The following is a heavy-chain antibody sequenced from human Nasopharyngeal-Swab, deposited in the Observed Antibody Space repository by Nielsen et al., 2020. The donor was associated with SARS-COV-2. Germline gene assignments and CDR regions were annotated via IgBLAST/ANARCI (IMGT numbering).Heavy chain of an antibody. V-gene: IGHV1-24*01. CDR2: FDPEDGET. CDR3: ATTPRRFLEWFLFDY. J-gene: IGHJ4*02. D-gene: IGHD3-3*01. CDR1: GYTLTELS. Sequence: ASVKVSCKVSGYTLTELSVHWVRQAPGKGLEWMGGFDPEDGETIYAQKFQGRVTMTEDTSTDTAYMELSSLRSEDTAVYYCATTPRRFLEWFLFDYWGQGTLVTVSS.